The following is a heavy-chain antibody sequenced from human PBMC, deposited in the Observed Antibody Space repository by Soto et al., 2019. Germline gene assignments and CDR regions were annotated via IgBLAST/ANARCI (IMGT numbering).Heavy chain of an antibody. CDR1: GFTFSSYW. CDR2: IKQDESEK. V-gene: IGHV3-7*01. D-gene: IGHD3-10*01. CDR3: ARGVRFQGRVYYLDF. Sequence: EVQLVESGGGLVQPGGSLRLSCAASGFTFSSYWMSWVRQAPGKGLEWVANIKQDESEKDYVDSVKGRFTISRDNAQKSLSLEMNSLRAEDTAVYYCARGVRFQGRVYYLDFWGQGTLVTVSS. J-gene: IGHJ4*02.